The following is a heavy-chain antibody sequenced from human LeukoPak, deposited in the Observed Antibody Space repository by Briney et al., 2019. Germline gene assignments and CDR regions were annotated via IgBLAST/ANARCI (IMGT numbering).Heavy chain of an antibody. J-gene: IGHJ4*02. CDR1: GYTFTSYG. Sequence: ASVKVSCKASGYTFTSYGISWVRQAPGQGLEWMGWISAYNGNTNYAQKLQGRVTMTTDTSTSTAYMELRSLRSDDTAVYYCARVRWDGSGSYYFDYWGQGTLVTVSS. D-gene: IGHD3-10*01. CDR3: ARVRWDGSGSYYFDY. V-gene: IGHV1-18*01. CDR2: ISAYNGNT.